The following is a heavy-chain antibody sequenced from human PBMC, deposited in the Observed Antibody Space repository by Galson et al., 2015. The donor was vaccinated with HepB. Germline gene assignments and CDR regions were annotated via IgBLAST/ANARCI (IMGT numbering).Heavy chain of an antibody. J-gene: IGHJ6*02. CDR3: ARDMGYYGMDV. V-gene: IGHV3-21*06. D-gene: IGHD3-10*01. Sequence: GSLRLSCAASGFSFSGSSMNWVRQAPGKGLEWVSFISSSSTYIYYADSVQGRFTISRDNAKNSLYLQMDSLRAEDTAVYYCARDMGYYGMDVWGQGTTVTVSS. CDR2: ISSSSTYI. CDR1: GFSFSGSS.